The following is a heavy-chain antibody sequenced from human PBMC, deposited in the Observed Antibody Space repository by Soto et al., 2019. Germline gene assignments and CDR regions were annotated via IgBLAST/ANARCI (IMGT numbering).Heavy chain of an antibody. V-gene: IGHV4-31*03. D-gene: IGHD5-12*01. CDR1: GDSISSGGYY. CDR2: IYYSGST. Sequence: TSETLSLTCTVSGDSISSGGYYWSWIRQHPGKGLEWIGYIYYSGSTYYNPSLKSRVTISVDTSKNQFSLKLSSVTAADTAVYYCARVWSKWLRPYYFDYWGQGTLVTVSS. J-gene: IGHJ4*02. CDR3: ARVWSKWLRPYYFDY.